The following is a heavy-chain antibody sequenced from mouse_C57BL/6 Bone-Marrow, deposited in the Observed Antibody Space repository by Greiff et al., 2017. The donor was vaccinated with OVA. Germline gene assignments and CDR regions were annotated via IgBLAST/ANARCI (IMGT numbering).Heavy chain of an antibody. CDR2: ISYDGSN. CDR3: ARDRVGSSFDY. CDR1: GYSITSGYY. V-gene: IGHV3-6*01. Sequence: EVQLQQSGPGLVKPSQSLSLTCSVTGYSITSGYYWNWIRQFPGNKLEWMGYISYDGSNNYNPSLKNRISITRDTSKNQFFLKLNSVTTEDTATYYCARDRVGSSFDYWGQGTTLTVSS. D-gene: IGHD1-1*02. J-gene: IGHJ2*01.